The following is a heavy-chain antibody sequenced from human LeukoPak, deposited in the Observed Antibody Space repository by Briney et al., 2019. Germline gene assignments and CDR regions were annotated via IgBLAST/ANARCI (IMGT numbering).Heavy chain of an antibody. CDR3: ARVSSSWYFDY. CDR2: INAGNGNT. D-gene: IGHD6-13*01. Sequence: ASVKVSCKASGYTFTSHAMHWVRQAPGQRLEWMGWINAGNGNTKYSQKFQGRVTITRDTSASTAYMELSSLRSEDTAVYYCARVSSSWYFDYWGQGTLVTVSS. CDR1: GYTFTSHA. V-gene: IGHV1-3*01. J-gene: IGHJ4*02.